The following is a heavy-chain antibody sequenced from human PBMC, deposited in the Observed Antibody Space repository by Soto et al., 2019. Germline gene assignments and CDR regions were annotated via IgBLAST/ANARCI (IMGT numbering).Heavy chain of an antibody. V-gene: IGHV4-39*01. Sequence: QLQLQESGPGLVKPSETLSLTCTVSGGSISSSSYYWGWIRQPPGKGLEWIGSIYYSGSTYYNPSLKSRVTISVDTSKNQFSLKLSSVTAADPAVYYCARQLFWVDAFDIWGQGTMVTVSS. CDR1: GGSISSSSYY. CDR2: IYYSGST. CDR3: ARQLFWVDAFDI. J-gene: IGHJ3*02. D-gene: IGHD3-10*02.